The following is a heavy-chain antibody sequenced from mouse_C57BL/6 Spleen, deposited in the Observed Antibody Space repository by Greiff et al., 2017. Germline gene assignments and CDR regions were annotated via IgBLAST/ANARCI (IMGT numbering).Heavy chain of an antibody. CDR2: ISYDGSN. CDR3: ARHYEYGGGDC. V-gene: IGHV3-6*01. Sequence: EVQLVESGPGLVKPSQSLSLTCSVTGYSITSGYYWNWIRQFPGNKLEWMGYISYDGSNNYNPSLKNRISITRDTSKNQFFLKLNSVTTEDTATXCWARHYEYGGGDCWGQGTTLTVSS. CDR1: GYSITSGYY. J-gene: IGHJ2*01. D-gene: IGHD2-4*01.